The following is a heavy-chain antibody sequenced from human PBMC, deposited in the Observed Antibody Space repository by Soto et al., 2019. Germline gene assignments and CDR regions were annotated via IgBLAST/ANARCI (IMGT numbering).Heavy chain of an antibody. CDR2: INHSGST. CDR1: GGSFSGYY. V-gene: IGHV4-34*01. CDR3: ARSDYGRIAY. D-gene: IGHD4-17*01. J-gene: IGHJ4*02. Sequence: PSETLSLTCAVYGGSFSGYYWSWIRQPPGKGLEWIGEINHSGSTNYNPSLKSRVTISVDTSKNQFSLKLSSMTAADTAVYYCARSDYGRIAYWGQGTLVTVSS.